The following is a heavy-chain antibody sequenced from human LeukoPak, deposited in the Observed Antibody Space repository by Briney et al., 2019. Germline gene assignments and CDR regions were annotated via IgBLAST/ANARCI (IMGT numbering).Heavy chain of an antibody. CDR3: AREGIAAAGTWFDP. Sequence: SVKVSCQASGGTFSSYAISWVRQAPGQGLEWMGGIIPIFGTANYAQKFQGRVTITADESTSTAYMELSSLRSEDTAVYYCAREGIAAAGTWFDPWGQGTLVTVSS. J-gene: IGHJ5*02. CDR2: IIPIFGTA. D-gene: IGHD6-13*01. CDR1: GGTFSSYA. V-gene: IGHV1-69*01.